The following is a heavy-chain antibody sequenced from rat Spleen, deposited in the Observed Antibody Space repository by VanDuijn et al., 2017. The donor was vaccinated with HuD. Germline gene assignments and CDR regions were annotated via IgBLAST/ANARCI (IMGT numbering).Heavy chain of an antibody. CDR3: ARHRGPLDY. CDR2: ISYEGSST. CDR1: GFTFSDYY. V-gene: IGHV5-22*01. D-gene: IGHD4-3*01. Sequence: EVQLVESGGGLVQPGRSLKLSCAASGFTFSDYYLAWVRQAPKKGLEWVASISYEGSSTYYGDSVKGRFTISRDNAKSTLYLQMNSLRSEDTATYYCARHRGPLDYWGQGVLVTVSS. J-gene: IGHJ2*01.